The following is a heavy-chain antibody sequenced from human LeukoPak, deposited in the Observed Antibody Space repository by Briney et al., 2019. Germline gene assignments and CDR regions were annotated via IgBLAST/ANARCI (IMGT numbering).Heavy chain of an antibody. V-gene: IGHV5-51*01. J-gene: IGHJ6*03. Sequence: PGESLQISCQGSGYIFTRYWIGWVRQVPGKGLEWMGIIFPGDSDTRYSPSFQGQVTISADNSISTAYLQWGNVKASDTAMYYCARFLGDSGSPYYYYYYMDVWGKGTTVTVSS. CDR1: GYIFTRYW. CDR2: IFPGDSDT. D-gene: IGHD3-10*01. CDR3: ARFLGDSGSPYYYYYYMDV.